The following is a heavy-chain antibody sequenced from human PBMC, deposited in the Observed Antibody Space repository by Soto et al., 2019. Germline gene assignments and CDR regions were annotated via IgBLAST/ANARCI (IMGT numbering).Heavy chain of an antibody. CDR3: ERGKLGRPIVVSAAIVYYYDGRDV. V-gene: IGHV4-34*01. Sequence: TLSLTCAVYGASFSGSYWTWIRQPPGKGLEWIGEINPSGITNYNPSLKGRVTISVDTPKNPLSLKLRSLTAAETAVYYCERGKLGRPIVVSAAIVYYYDGRDVWRQGTTATVS. CDR2: INPSGIT. D-gene: IGHD2-2*01. J-gene: IGHJ6*02. CDR1: GASFSGSY.